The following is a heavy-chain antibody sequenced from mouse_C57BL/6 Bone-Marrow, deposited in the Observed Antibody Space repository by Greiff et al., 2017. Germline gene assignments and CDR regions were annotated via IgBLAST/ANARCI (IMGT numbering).Heavy chain of an antibody. D-gene: IGHD1-1*01. V-gene: IGHV1-4*01. CDR2: ITPSSGYT. J-gene: IGHJ2*01. Sequence: QVQLKESGAELARPGASVKMSCKASGYTFTSYTMHWVKQRPGQGLEWIGYITPSSGYTKYNQKFKDKATLTADKSSSTAYMQLSSLTSEDSAVYYCARFLYYYGSSYEGYWGQGTTLTVSS. CDR3: ARFLYYYGSSYEGY. CDR1: GYTFTSYT.